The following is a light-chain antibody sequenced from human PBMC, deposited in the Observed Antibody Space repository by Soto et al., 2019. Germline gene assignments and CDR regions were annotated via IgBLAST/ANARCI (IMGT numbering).Light chain of an antibody. CDR1: QSVSSSY. Sequence: EIVLTQSPGTLSLSPGERATLSCRASQSVSSSYLAWYQQKPGQAPRLLIYGASSRATGIPDRFSGSGSGTDFTLTISRLEPEDFALYYCQQFGPSPSYTFGQGTKLAIK. CDR3: QQFGPSPSYT. J-gene: IGKJ2*01. V-gene: IGKV3-20*01. CDR2: GAS.